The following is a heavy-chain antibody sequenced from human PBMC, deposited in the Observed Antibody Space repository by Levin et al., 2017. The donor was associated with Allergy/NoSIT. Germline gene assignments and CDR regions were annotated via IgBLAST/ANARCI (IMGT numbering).Heavy chain of an antibody. D-gene: IGHD5-12*01. CDR2: INPSGGST. J-gene: IGHJ6*02. Sequence: ASVKVSCKSSGYTFTTHYIHWVRQAPGQGLEWMGVINPSGGSTTYAQKVQGRVSVTRDTSTGTVYMELSSLRSEDTAVYYCARGGPIVATSRYAMDVWGQGTTVTVSS. V-gene: IGHV1-46*01. CDR3: ARGGPIVATSRYAMDV. CDR1: GYTFTTHY.